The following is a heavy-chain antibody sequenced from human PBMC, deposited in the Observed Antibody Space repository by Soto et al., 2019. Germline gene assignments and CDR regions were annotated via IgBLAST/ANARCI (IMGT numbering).Heavy chain of an antibody. D-gene: IGHD3-9*01. CDR1: RYTFTSHG. CDR2: LRTFNGKT. Sequence: QIQLMQSGGDVKTPGASLKVSCTTSRYTFTSHGIAWVRQAPGQGLEWMGWLRTFNGKTDYAPKFQGRVTMTADTITSTVHMELRSLRSGDTGVYYCARLLTEGATFREDAFDLWGPGTKGTVSS. CDR3: ARLLTEGATFREDAFDL. V-gene: IGHV1-18*01. J-gene: IGHJ3*01.